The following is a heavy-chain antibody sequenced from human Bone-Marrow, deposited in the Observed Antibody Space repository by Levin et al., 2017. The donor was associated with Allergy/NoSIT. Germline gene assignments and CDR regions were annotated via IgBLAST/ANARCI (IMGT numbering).Heavy chain of an antibody. J-gene: IGHJ3*02. CDR2: INTNTGNP. CDR1: GYMFTNYA. CDR3: ARDRLHFDWEERVFEN. Sequence: GESLKISCKASGYMFTNYAMNWVRQAPGQGLEWMGWINTNTGNPTNAQGFAGRFVFSLDTSVSTSYLQISGLKTEDTAVYYCARDRLHFDWEERVFENWGQGTMVIVSS. V-gene: IGHV7-4-1*02. D-gene: IGHD3-9*01.